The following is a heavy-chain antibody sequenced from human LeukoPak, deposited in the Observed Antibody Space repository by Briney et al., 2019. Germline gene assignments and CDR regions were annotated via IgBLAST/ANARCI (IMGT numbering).Heavy chain of an antibody. V-gene: IGHV3-48*03. Sequence: GGSLRLSCAASGFTFSSYEMNWVRQAPGKGLEWVSYISSSGSTIYYADSVKGRFTISRDNAKNSLHLQMNSLRAEDTAVYYCARDSYYYDSSGYYYDYWGQGTLVTVSS. J-gene: IGHJ4*02. CDR3: ARDSYYYDSSGYYYDY. D-gene: IGHD3-22*01. CDR1: GFTFSSYE. CDR2: ISSSGSTI.